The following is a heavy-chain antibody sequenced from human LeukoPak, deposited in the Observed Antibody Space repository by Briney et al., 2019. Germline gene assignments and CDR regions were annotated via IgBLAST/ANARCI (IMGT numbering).Heavy chain of an antibody. Sequence: PLETLSLTCTVSGGSISSYYWSWIRQPPGKGLEWIGYIYYSGSTNYNPSLKSRVTISVDTSKNQFSLKLSSVTAADTAVYYCASGFDSSGYNDYWGQGTLVTVSS. D-gene: IGHD3-22*01. CDR2: IYYSGST. J-gene: IGHJ4*02. CDR1: GGSISSYY. V-gene: IGHV4-59*08. CDR3: ASGFDSSGYNDY.